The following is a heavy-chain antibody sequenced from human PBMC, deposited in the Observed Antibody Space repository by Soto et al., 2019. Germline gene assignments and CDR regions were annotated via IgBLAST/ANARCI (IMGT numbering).Heavy chain of an antibody. J-gene: IGHJ3*02. CDR1: GGTFSSYA. CDR3: ARDLHYYVSIGYYGGGIDVFDI. D-gene: IGHD3-22*01. V-gene: IGHV1-69*13. CDR2: IIPIFGTA. Sequence: GASVKVSCKASGGTFSSYAISWVRQAPGQGLEWMGGIIPIFGTANYAQKFQGRVTITADESTSTAYMELSSLRSEDTAVYYCARDLHYYVSIGYYGGGIDVFDIWGQGTMVTVSS.